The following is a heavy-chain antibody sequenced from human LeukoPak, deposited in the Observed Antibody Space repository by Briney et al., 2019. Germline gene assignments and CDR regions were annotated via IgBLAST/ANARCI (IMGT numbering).Heavy chain of an antibody. D-gene: IGHD2-21*02. CDR2: IKQDGSEK. J-gene: IGHJ4*02. CDR3: ARDSTYCGGDCFLDY. V-gene: IGHV3-7*01. CDR1: GFTFSFYW. Sequence: GGSLRLSCAASGFTFSFYWMSWVRQSPGKGLEWVANIKQDGSEKFYVDSVKGRFTISRDNAKNSLYLQMNSLRAEDTAVYYCARDSTYCGGDCFLDYWGQGTLVTVSS.